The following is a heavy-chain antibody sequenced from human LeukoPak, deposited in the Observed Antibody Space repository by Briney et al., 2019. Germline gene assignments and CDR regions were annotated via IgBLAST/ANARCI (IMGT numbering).Heavy chain of an antibody. CDR2: INHSGST. CDR3: ARDRAAVGNYYYYMDV. D-gene: IGHD1-26*01. CDR1: GGSFSGYY. V-gene: IGHV4-34*01. Sequence: SETLSLTCAVYGGSFSGYYWSWIRQPPGKGLEWIGEINHSGSTNYNPSLKSRVTISVDTPKNQFSLKLSSVTAADTAVYYCARDRAAVGNYYYYMDVWGKGTTVTVSS. J-gene: IGHJ6*03.